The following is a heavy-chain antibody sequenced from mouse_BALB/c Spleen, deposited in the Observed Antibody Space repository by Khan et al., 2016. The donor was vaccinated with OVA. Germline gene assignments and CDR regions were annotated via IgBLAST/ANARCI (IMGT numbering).Heavy chain of an antibody. D-gene: IGHD2-12*01. J-gene: IGHJ4*01. CDR2: INPNTGYT. CDR3: ARKMDTSYDGYDYAMDY. CDR1: GYTFTTYW. Sequence: QVQLQQSGAELAKPGASVKMSCKASGYTFTTYWIHWLKQRPGQGLEWIGYINPNTGYTDYNQNFKDKATLTADKSSSTSYIQLNSLTSEDYAVYYCARKMDTSYDGYDYAMDYWGQGTSVTVSS. V-gene: IGHV1-7*01.